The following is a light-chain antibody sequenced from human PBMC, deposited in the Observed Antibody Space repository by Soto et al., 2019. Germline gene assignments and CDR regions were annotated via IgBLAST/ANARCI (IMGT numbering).Light chain of an antibody. CDR1: QSVSSY. V-gene: IGKV3-11*01. CDR3: QQRSNWPPIT. CDR2: EGS. Sequence: DIVLTQSPPTLSLSPGQTATLSCRASQSVSSYLAWYQQKAGQAPRLLIYEGSNRATGIPTRFSGSGSGTDFTLTISGLEPEDFAVYYCQQRSNWPPITFGQGTRLEI. J-gene: IGKJ5*01.